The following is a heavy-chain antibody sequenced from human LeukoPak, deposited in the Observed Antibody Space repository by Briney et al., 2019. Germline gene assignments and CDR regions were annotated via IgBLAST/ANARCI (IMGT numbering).Heavy chain of an antibody. CDR3: VRGTGY. CDR2: ISSNGDNT. V-gene: IGHV3-64D*06. Sequence: GGSLRLSCTASGFTFGDYALSWVRQAPGKGLEYVSAISSNGDNTYYADSVKGRFTISRDNSKNTLYLQMSSLRADDTAVYYCVRGTGYWGQGTLATVSS. CDR1: GFTFGDYA. J-gene: IGHJ4*02.